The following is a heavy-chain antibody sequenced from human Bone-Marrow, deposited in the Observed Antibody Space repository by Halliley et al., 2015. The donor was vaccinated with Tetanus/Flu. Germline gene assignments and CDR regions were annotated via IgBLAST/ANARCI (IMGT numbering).Heavy chain of an antibody. CDR3: ARDPGRRFDY. J-gene: IGHJ4*02. V-gene: IGHV3-7*01. Sequence: CAASGFTFSSYWMTWVRQAPGKGLEWVASIKQDGSEKYYVDSVKGRFTISRDNAKNLLYLQMNSLRAEDTAVYYCARDPGRRFDYWGQGTLVTVSS. CDR2: IKQDGSEK. D-gene: IGHD6-6*01. CDR1: GFTFSSYW.